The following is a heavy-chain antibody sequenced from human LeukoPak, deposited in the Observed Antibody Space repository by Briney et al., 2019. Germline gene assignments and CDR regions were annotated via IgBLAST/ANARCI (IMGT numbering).Heavy chain of an antibody. Sequence: GASVKVSCKASGYTFTSYAMHWVRQAPGHRLEWVGWINAGNGDTRYSQKFQDRVTFTRDTSASTAYMELSSLRAEDTAVYYCARYTRSSPGWFAPWGQGILVTVSS. V-gene: IGHV1-3*01. CDR1: GYTFTSYA. J-gene: IGHJ5*02. D-gene: IGHD6-13*01. CDR3: ARYTRSSPGWFAP. CDR2: INAGNGDT.